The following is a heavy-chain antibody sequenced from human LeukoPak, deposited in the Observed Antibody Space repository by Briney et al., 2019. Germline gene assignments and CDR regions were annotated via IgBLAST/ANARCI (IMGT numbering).Heavy chain of an antibody. J-gene: IGHJ6*02. CDR3: ARAPHYSNYGPYYYGMDV. CDR2: ISSSSSYT. D-gene: IGHD4-11*01. Sequence: GGSLRLSCAASGFTFSDYYMSWIRQAPGKGLEWVSYISSSSSYTNYADSVKGRFTISRDNAKHSLYLQMNSLTAEDTAVYYCARAPHYSNYGPYYYGMDVGGQGTTVTVSS. V-gene: IGHV3-11*06. CDR1: GFTFSDYY.